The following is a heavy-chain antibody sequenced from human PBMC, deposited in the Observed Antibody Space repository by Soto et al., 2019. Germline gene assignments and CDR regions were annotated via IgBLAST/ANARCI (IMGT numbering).Heavy chain of an antibody. Sequence: QVQLVQSGAEVKKPGSSVKVSCKASGDTFSRYVINWVRQAPGQGLEWMGGIMGGSIPVFASANYAQKFQGRVTITADESTSTAYMELSSLRSEDTAVYYCARALEKFSYSQFVYWGQGTLVTVSS. D-gene: IGHD4-4*01. CDR1: GDTFSRYV. V-gene: IGHV1-69*01. J-gene: IGHJ4*02. CDR3: ARALEKFSYSQFVY. CDR2: IMGGSIPVFASA.